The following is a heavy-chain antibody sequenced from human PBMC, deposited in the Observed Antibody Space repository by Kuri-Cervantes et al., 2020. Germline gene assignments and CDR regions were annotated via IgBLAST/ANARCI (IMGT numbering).Heavy chain of an antibody. D-gene: IGHD5-18*01. CDR2: IIPIFGTA. CDR3: ATGYSYGLGYYYMDA. CDR1: GYIFTNYG. J-gene: IGHJ6*03. Sequence: SVKVSCKASGYIFTNYGIGWVRQAPGQGLEWMGGIIPIFGTANYAQKFQGRVTITTDESTSTAYMELSSLRSEDTAVYYCATGYSYGLGYYYMDAWGKGTTVTVSS. V-gene: IGHV1-69*05.